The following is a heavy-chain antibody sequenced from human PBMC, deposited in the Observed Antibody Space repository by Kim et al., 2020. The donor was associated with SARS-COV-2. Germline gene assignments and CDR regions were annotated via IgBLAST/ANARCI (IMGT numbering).Heavy chain of an antibody. V-gene: IGHV1-69*01. J-gene: IGHJ4*02. D-gene: IGHD3-10*02. Sequence: KCQGRVTITADDSTSTAYMELSSLRSEDTAVYYCARDMFGATHGWYYFDYWGQGTLVTVSS. CDR3: ARDMFGATHGWYYFDY.